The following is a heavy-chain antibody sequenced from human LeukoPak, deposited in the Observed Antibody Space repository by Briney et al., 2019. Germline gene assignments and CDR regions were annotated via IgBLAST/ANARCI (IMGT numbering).Heavy chain of an antibody. D-gene: IGHD6-13*01. Sequence: PGGSLRLSCAASGFTFSDYYMSWIRQAPGKGLEWVSYISSSGSTIYYADSVKGRFTISRDNAKNSLYLQMNSLRAEDTAVYYCARSLWYSSSPAFDRWGQGTLVTVSS. J-gene: IGHJ5*02. CDR3: ARSLWYSSSPAFDR. CDR1: GFTFSDYY. V-gene: IGHV3-11*01. CDR2: ISSSGSTI.